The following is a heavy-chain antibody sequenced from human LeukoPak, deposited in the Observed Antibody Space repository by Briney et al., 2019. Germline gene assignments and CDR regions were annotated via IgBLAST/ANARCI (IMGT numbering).Heavy chain of an antibody. Sequence: GGSLRLSCAASGFTVSSNYMSWVRQAPGKGLEWVSIIYSGGSTYYADSVKGRFTISRDNSKNTLYLQMNSLKAEDTAVYYCAREYGSGTPDFDYWGQGTLVSVSS. J-gene: IGHJ4*02. CDR3: AREYGSGTPDFDY. V-gene: IGHV3-53*01. CDR1: GFTVSSNY. CDR2: IYSGGST. D-gene: IGHD3-10*01.